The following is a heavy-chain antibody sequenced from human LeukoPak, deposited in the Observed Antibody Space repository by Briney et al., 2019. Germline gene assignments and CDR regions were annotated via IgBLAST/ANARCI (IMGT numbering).Heavy chain of an antibody. V-gene: IGHV3-33*01. CDR1: GFTFSSYG. J-gene: IGHJ6*02. CDR3: ARDTFVTTQYYYYYGMDV. Sequence: GGSLRLSCAASGFTFSSYGMHWVRQAPGKGLEWVAVIWYDGSNKYYADSVKGRFTISRDNSKNALYLQMNSLRAEDTAVYYCARDTFVTTQYYYYYGMDVWGQGTTVTVSS. D-gene: IGHD1-1*01. CDR2: IWYDGSNK.